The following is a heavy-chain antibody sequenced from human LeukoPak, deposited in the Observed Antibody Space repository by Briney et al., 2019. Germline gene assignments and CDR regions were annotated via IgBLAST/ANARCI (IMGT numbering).Heavy chain of an antibody. Sequence: GASVKVSCKASGGTFSIYAISWVRPAPGQGLEWMGRIIPILGIANYAQKFQGRVTITADKSTSTAYMELSSLRSEDTAVYYCARDASWFDPWGQGTLVTVSS. CDR3: ARDASWFDP. V-gene: IGHV1-69*04. CDR2: IIPILGIA. J-gene: IGHJ5*02. CDR1: GGTFSIYA.